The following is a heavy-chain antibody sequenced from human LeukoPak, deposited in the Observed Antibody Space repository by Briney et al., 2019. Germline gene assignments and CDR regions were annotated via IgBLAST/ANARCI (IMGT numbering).Heavy chain of an antibody. J-gene: IGHJ4*02. D-gene: IGHD3-22*01. CDR3: ARDLSHRYYHSTGYAFDY. CDR1: GYTFTSYY. Sequence: ASVKVSCKASGYTFTSYYMHWVRQAPGQGLEWVGMINPSGGSTSCAQKFQGRVTMTRDTSTSTVYMDLSSLRSEDTAVYYCARDLSHRYYHSTGYAFDYWGQGTLVTVSS. CDR2: INPSGGST. V-gene: IGHV1-46*01.